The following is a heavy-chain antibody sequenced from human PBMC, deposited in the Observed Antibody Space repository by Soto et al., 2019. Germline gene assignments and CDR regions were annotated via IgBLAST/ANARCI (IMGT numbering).Heavy chain of an antibody. V-gene: IGHV1-18*01. J-gene: IGHJ4*02. CDR1: GYTFTSYG. D-gene: IGHD6-19*01. CDR3: ARRPQQWLDAPFDY. Sequence: GASVKVSCKASGYTFTSYGISWVRQAPGQGLEWMGWISAYNGNTNYAQKLQGRVTMTTDTSTSTAYMELRSLRSDDTAVYYCARRPQQWLDAPFDYWGQGTLVTVSS. CDR2: ISAYNGNT.